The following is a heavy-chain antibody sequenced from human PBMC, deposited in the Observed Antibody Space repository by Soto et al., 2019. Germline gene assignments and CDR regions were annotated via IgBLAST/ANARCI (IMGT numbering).Heavy chain of an antibody. CDR3: AREGTTVTRGGDNWFDP. CDR1: GFTFSSYG. CDR2: IWYDGSNK. Sequence: GGSLRLSCAASGFTFSSYGMHWVRQAPGKGLEWVAVIWYDGSNKYYADSVKGRFTISRDNSKNTLYLQMNSLRAEDTAVYYCAREGTTVTRGGDNWFDPWGQGTLVTVSS. D-gene: IGHD4-17*01. J-gene: IGHJ5*02. V-gene: IGHV3-33*01.